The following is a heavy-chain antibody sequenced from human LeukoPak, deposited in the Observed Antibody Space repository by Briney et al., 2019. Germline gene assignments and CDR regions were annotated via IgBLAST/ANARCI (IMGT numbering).Heavy chain of an antibody. V-gene: IGHV4-38-2*02. CDR3: ARDTWDYYGSGSLYGYYGMDV. J-gene: IGHJ6*02. D-gene: IGHD3-10*01. Sequence: PSETLSLTCTVSGYSISSGYYWGWIRQPPGQGLEWIGSIYHRGSTYYNPSLKSRVTISVDTSKNQFSLKLSSVTAADTAVYYCARDTWDYYGSGSLYGYYGMDVWGQGTTVTVSS. CDR2: IYHRGST. CDR1: GYSISSGYY.